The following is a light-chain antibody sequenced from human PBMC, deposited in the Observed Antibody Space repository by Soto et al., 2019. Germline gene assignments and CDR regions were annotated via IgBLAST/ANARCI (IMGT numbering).Light chain of an antibody. V-gene: IGKV3-11*01. Sequence: EIVLTQSPATLSLSPGERATLSCRASQSVSSYLAWYQQKPGQAPRLLIYDASNRATGIPARFSGSGSGTDFTLTISSLEPEDFAVYDCQQRSNWPRTFGQGTRVDI. CDR2: DAS. CDR1: QSVSSY. CDR3: QQRSNWPRT. J-gene: IGKJ1*01.